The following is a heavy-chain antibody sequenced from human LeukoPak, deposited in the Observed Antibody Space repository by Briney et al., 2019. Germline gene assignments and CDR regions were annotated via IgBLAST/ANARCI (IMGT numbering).Heavy chain of an antibody. V-gene: IGHV3-7*03. CDR3: ARAQNYYDSSGVYYFDY. CDR2: IKQDGSEK. Sequence: PGGSLRLSCAASGFTFSSYWMSWVRQAPGKGLEWVANIKQDGSEKYYVDSVKGRFTISRENAKNSLYLQMNSLRAEDTAVYYCARAQNYYDSSGVYYFDYWGQGTLVTVSS. J-gene: IGHJ4*02. D-gene: IGHD3-22*01. CDR1: GFTFSSYW.